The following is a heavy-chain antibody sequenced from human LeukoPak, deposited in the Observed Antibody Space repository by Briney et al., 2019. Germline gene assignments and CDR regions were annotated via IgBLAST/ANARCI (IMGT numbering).Heavy chain of an antibody. CDR2: IYYSGST. CDR1: GGSIGSYY. Sequence: SETLSLTCSVSGGSIGSYYWTWLRQPPGRGLEWFGYIYYSGSTNYNPSLKSRVTISVDTSKNQFSLQLSSVTAADTAVYYCARSMGYCSSTSCYREEYYYYYMDVWGKGTTVTVSS. CDR3: ARSMGYCSSTSCYREEYYYYYMDV. D-gene: IGHD2-2*02. J-gene: IGHJ6*03. V-gene: IGHV4-59*12.